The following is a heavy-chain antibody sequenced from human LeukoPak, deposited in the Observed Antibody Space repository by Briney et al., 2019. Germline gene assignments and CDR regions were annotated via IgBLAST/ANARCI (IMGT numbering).Heavy chain of an antibody. V-gene: IGHV5-51*01. CDR1: GYSFTSYW. Sequence: GESLKISCKGSGYSFTSYWIAWVRQMPGEGLEWMGIIYPGDSDTRYSPSFQGQATISADKSISTALLQWSSLKASDSAMYYCASLRSYSDAFDIWGQGTMVTVSS. J-gene: IGHJ3*02. D-gene: IGHD2-21*01. CDR3: ASLRSYSDAFDI. CDR2: IYPGDSDT.